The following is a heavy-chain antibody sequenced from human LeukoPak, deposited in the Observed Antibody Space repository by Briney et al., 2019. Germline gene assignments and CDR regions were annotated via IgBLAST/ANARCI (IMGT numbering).Heavy chain of an antibody. D-gene: IGHD3-22*01. Sequence: GGSLRLSCAASGFKFDDYGMSWVRQAPGKVLEWVCDINWNGAWTGYADSVKGRFTISRDKAKHSLYLQMNSLRAEDMALYYCAGYYYDSSRGFDLWGQGTLVTVSA. CDR1: GFKFDDYG. J-gene: IGHJ5*02. V-gene: IGHV3-20*04. CDR3: AGYYYDSSRGFDL. CDR2: INWNGAWT.